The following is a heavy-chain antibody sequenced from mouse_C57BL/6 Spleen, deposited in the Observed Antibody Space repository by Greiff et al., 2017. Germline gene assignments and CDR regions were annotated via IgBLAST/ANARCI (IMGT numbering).Heavy chain of an antibody. Sequence: QVQLKQSGAELARPGASVKLSCKASGYTFTSYGISWVKQRTGQGLEWIGEIYPRSGNTYYNEKFKGKATLTADKSSSTAYMELRSLTSEDSAVYFCARSEYYDYDAGYAMDYWGQGTSVTVSS. V-gene: IGHV1-81*01. D-gene: IGHD2-4*01. CDR3: ARSEYYDYDAGYAMDY. CDR2: IYPRSGNT. CDR1: GYTFTSYG. J-gene: IGHJ4*01.